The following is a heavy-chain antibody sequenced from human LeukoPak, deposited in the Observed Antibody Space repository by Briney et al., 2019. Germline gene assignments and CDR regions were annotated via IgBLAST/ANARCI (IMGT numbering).Heavy chain of an antibody. V-gene: IGHV1-58*02. D-gene: IGHD5-18*01. CDR3: AAIFGGGGNSYGFGIDP. CDR2: IVVSSGNT. J-gene: IGHJ5*02. Sequence: SVTVSFKCAGFTFTSSAMHLVRQPRGQRLGWIGWIVVSSGNTNNAYAVQERVTITRDMSTSKAYMELISLRSEDTGVYDCAAIFGGGGNSYGFGIDPWGQGTLVTVSS. CDR1: GFTFTSSA.